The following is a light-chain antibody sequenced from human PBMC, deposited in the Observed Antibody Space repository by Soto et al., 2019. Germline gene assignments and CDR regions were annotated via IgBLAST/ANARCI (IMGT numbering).Light chain of an antibody. CDR1: QSVGSD. V-gene: IGKV3-20*01. CDR2: GAS. CDR3: QKYGSSGT. Sequence: EIVMTQSPATLSVSPGERATLSCRASQSVGSDLAWYQQKPGQAPRLLIYGASNRATGIPDRFSGSGSGTDFTLTISRLEPEDFAVYYCQKYGSSGTFGQGTKVDIK. J-gene: IGKJ1*01.